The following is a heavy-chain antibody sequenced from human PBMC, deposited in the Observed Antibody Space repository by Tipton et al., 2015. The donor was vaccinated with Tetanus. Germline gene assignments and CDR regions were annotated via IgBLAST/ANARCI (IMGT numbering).Heavy chain of an antibody. CDR2: VYHTGGS. CDR3: VRAPYSSPGQYYFDS. V-gene: IGHV4-30-2*01. Sequence: TLSLTCALSGGLITTGGYSWGWVRQPPGKGLEWIGYVYHTGGSYYNPSLKSRVTVSVDLSKNHFSLKLTSMTAADTAVYYCVRAPYSSPGQYYFDSWGQGTLVTVSS. D-gene: IGHD4-11*01. J-gene: IGHJ4*02. CDR1: GGLITTGGYS.